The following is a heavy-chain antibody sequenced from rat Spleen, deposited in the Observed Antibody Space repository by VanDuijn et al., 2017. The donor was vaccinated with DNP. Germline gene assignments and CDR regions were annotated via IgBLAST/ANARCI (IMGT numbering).Heavy chain of an antibody. V-gene: IGHV5-46*01. D-gene: IGHD1-4*01. CDR3: TRGSSLPGYLDY. J-gene: IGHJ2*01. CDR1: GFTFSNFP. Sequence: EVQLVESGGGLVQPGRSLKLSCTASGFTFSNFPMAWVRQAPTKGLEWVADISTSGVVTYYRDSVKGRFTISRDNAKSTLYLQMNSLWSEDTATYYCTRGSSLPGYLDYWGQGVMVTVSS. CDR2: ISTSGVVT.